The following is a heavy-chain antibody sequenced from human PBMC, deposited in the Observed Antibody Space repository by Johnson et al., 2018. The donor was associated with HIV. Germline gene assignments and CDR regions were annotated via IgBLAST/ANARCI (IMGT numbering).Heavy chain of an antibody. CDR2: IRYDGSNK. CDR1: GFTFSSYG. V-gene: IGHV3-30*02. CDR3: AKDPMFIAAAGSDAFDI. J-gene: IGHJ3*02. D-gene: IGHD6-13*01. Sequence: QVQLVESGGGVVQPGGSLRLSCAASGFTFSSYGMHWVRQAPGKGLEWVAFIRYDGSNKYYADSVKGRFTISRDNSKNTLYLQMNSLRAEDTAVYYCAKDPMFIAAAGSDAFDIWGQGTMVTVSS.